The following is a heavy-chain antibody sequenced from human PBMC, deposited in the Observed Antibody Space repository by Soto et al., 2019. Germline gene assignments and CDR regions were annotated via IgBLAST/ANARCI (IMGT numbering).Heavy chain of an antibody. J-gene: IGHJ4*02. CDR1: GFTFSSYA. CDR3: AKDRRIAAAGTSDY. Sequence: GGSLRLSCAASGFTFSSYAMSWVRQAPGKGLEWVSAISGSGRSTYYADSVKGRFTISRDNAKNTLYLQMNSLRAEDTAVYYCAKDRRIAAAGTSDYWGQGTLVTVSS. CDR2: ISGSGRST. D-gene: IGHD6-13*01. V-gene: IGHV3-23*01.